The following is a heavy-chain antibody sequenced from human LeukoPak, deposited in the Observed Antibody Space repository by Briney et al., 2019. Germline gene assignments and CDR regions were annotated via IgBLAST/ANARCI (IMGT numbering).Heavy chain of an antibody. CDR2: ISSTGGST. J-gene: IGHJ6*02. CDR3: AREIRETVVTRHYYYGIDV. CDR1: GFTFNNYV. V-gene: IGHV3-23*01. D-gene: IGHD2-15*01. Sequence: GGSLRLSCAASGFTFNNYVVNWVRQAPGKGLEWVSVISSTGGSTYYLGSVKGRFTISRENAKNVLYLQMSSLRAEDTAVYYCAREIRETVVTRHYYYGIDVWGQGTTVTVSS.